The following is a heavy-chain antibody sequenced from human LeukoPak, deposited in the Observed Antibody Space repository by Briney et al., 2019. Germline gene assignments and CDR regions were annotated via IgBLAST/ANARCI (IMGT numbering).Heavy chain of an antibody. CDR3: ARDDYGDYYFDY. V-gene: IGHV3-11*06. Sequence: PGGSLRLSCAASGFTFSDYYMSWIRQAPGKGLEWVSYISSSSSYTNYADSVKGRFTVSRDNAKNTLYLQMNSLRAEDTAVYYCARDDYGDYYFDYWGQGTLVTVSS. CDR2: ISSSSSYT. CDR1: GFTFSDYY. J-gene: IGHJ4*02. D-gene: IGHD4-17*01.